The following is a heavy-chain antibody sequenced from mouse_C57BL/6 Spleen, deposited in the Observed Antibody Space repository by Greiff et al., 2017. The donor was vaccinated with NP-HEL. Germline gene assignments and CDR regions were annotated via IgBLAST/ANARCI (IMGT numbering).Heavy chain of an antibody. CDR3: ARAGGIFITTVVFDY. CDR1: GYSITSGYY. V-gene: IGHV3-6*01. J-gene: IGHJ2*01. CDR2: ISYDGSN. Sequence: DVQLQESGPGLVKPSQSLSLTCSVTGYSITSGYYWNWIRQFPGNKLEWMGYISYDGSNNYNPSLKNRISITRDTSKNQFFLKLNSVTTEDTATYYCARAGGIFITTVVFDYWGQGTTLTVSS. D-gene: IGHD1-1*01.